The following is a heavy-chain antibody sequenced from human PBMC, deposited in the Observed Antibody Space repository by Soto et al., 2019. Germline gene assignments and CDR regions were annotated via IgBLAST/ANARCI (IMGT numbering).Heavy chain of an antibody. V-gene: IGHV3-30*18. Sequence: PGGSLRLSCAASGFTFSNYGMHWVRQAPGKGLEWVADLSFDGSKNDYADSVKGRFTISRDNSKNTLYLQMNSLRAEDTAVYYCAKDHAGRGPPYYYGMDVWGQGTTVTVSS. CDR3: AKDHAGRGPPYYYGMDV. D-gene: IGHD2-15*01. CDR2: LSFDGSKN. CDR1: GFTFSNYG. J-gene: IGHJ6*02.